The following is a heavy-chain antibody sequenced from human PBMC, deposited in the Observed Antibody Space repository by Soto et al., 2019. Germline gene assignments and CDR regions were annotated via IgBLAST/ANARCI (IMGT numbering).Heavy chain of an antibody. CDR3: ARNSSRTYFDY. J-gene: IGHJ4*02. CDR2: IHHSGSVFESGST. D-gene: IGHD6-13*01. Sequence: SETLSLTCAVSGSSITITHYWGWIRQPPGKGLEWIGSIHHSGSVFESGSTHYNPSFKSRVTISAHKSKNQFSLKLTSVTAADTAVYYCARNSSRTYFDYRGRGTLVAVSS. V-gene: IGHV4-38-2*01. CDR1: GSSITITHY.